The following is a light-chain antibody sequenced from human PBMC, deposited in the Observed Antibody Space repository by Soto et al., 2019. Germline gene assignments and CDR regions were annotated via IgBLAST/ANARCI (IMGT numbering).Light chain of an antibody. CDR3: QSYDPSTYV. J-gene: IGLJ1*01. CDR1: SGSIASNY. Sequence: NFMLTQPHSVSESPGKTVTISCTRISGSIASNYVQWYQQRPGSAPTTVIYEDNQRPSGVPDRFSGSIDSSSNSASLTISGLKTEDEADYYCQSYDPSTYVFGTGTKLTVL. CDR2: EDN. V-gene: IGLV6-57*04.